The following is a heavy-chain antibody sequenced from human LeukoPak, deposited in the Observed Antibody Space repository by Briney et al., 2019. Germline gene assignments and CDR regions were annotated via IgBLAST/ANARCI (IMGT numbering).Heavy chain of an antibody. V-gene: IGHV3-23*01. D-gene: IGHD2-15*01. J-gene: IGHJ6*03. CDR2: ISATGP. CDR1: GFTFSSYA. Sequence: PGGSLRLSCAASGFTFSSYAMSWVRQPPGKGLEWVSAISATGPYYADSVKGRFTISRDNSRNTVYLQMNSLRAEDTAVYYCARVLRYCSGGNCYSGGLGYMDVWGKGTTVTISS. CDR3: ARVLRYCSGGNCYSGGLGYMDV.